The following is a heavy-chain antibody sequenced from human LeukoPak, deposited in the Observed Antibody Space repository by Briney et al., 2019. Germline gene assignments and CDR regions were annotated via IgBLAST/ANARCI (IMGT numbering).Heavy chain of an antibody. J-gene: IGHJ6*03. D-gene: IGHD1/OR15-1a*01. Sequence: GGSLRLSCAASGFTVSSNYMSWVRQAPGKGLEWVSVIYSGGSAYYADSVKGRFTISRDNSKNTLYLQMNSLRAEDTAVYYCARGRGTYYYYMDVWGKGTTVTVSS. CDR2: IYSGGSA. CDR1: GFTVSSNY. CDR3: ARGRGTYYYYMDV. V-gene: IGHV3-53*05.